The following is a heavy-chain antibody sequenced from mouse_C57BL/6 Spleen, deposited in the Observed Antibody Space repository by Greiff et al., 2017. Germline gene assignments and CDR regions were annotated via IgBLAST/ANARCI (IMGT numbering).Heavy chain of an antibody. CDR3: ARGGTTVVAPFDD. CDR1: GYTFTSYW. Sequence: QVQLQQPGAELVRPGSSVKLSCKASGYTFTSYWMHWVKQRPIQGLEWIGNIDPSDSETHYNQKFKDKATLTVDKSSSTAYMQLSSLTSEDSAVYYCARGGTTVVAPFDDWGQGTTLTVAS. J-gene: IGHJ2*01. CDR2: IDPSDSET. D-gene: IGHD1-1*01. V-gene: IGHV1-52*01.